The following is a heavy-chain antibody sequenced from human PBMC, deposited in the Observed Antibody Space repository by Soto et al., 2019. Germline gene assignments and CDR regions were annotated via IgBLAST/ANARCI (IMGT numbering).Heavy chain of an antibody. J-gene: IGHJ4*02. V-gene: IGHV3-48*01. Sequence: EVQLVESGGCLVQPGGSLRLSCAASGFTFSTHSMNWVRQDPGKGLEWISYITSSGVTMYADSVKGRFTISRDNAKNSLYLQMNSLRVEDTDVYFCVGEVGFQLIYWGQGTLVTVSS. CDR3: VGEVGFQLIY. CDR2: ITSSGVTM. D-gene: IGHD2-2*01. CDR1: GFTFSTHS.